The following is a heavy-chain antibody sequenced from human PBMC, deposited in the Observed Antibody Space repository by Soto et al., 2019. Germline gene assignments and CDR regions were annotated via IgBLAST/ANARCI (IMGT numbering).Heavy chain of an antibody. V-gene: IGHV1-18*01. CDR3: ARGQGLGTVGGWFDP. CDR2: ISAYNGNT. J-gene: IGHJ5*02. Sequence: KVSCKASGYTFTSYGISWVRQAPGQGLEWMGWISAYNGNTNYAQKLQGRVTMTTDTSTSTAYMELRSLRSDDTAVYYCARGQGLGTVGGWFDPWGQGTLVPVSS. D-gene: IGHD4-4*01. CDR1: GYTFTSYG.